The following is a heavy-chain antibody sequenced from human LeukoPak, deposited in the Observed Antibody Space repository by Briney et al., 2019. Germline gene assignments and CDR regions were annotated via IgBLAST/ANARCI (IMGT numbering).Heavy chain of an antibody. V-gene: IGHV4-39*01. J-gene: IGHJ3*02. CDR2: IYYSGST. CDR1: GGSISSSSCY. D-gene: IGHD2-15*01. CDR3: ARHDCSGGSCYSSGAFDI. Sequence: SETLSLTCTVSGGSISSSSCYWGWIRQPPGKGLEWIGSIYYSGSTNYNPSLKSRVTISVDTSKNQFSLRLSSVTAADTAVYYCARHDCSGGSCYSSGAFDIWGQGTMVTVSS.